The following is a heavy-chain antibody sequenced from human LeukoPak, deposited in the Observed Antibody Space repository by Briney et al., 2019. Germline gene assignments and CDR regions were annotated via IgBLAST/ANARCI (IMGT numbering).Heavy chain of an antibody. CDR1: GFSISSGYY. CDR3: ARDHSSGSYDY. CDR2: IYHSGST. Sequence: SETLSLTCTVSGFSISSGYYWGWIRQPPGKGLEWIGSIYHSGSTYYNPSLKSRVTISVDTSKNQFSLKLSSATAADTAVYYCARDHSSGSYDYWGQGTLVTVSS. V-gene: IGHV4-38-2*02. J-gene: IGHJ4*02. D-gene: IGHD6-19*01.